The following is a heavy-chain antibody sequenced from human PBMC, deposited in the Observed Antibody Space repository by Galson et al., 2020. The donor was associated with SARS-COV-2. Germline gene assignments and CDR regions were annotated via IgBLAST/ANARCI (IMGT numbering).Heavy chain of an antibody. J-gene: IGHJ5*02. D-gene: IGHD5-18*01. V-gene: IGHV2-5*01. CDR3: AHRRQEWASAMVEDVDWFDP. Sequence: SGPTLVKPTQTLTLTCTFSGFSLSTSGVGVGWIRQPPGKALEWLALIYWNDDKRYSPSLKSRLTITKDTSKNQVVLKMTNMDPVDTATYYCAHRRQEWASAMVEDVDWFDPWGQGTLVTVSS. CDR1: GFSLSTSGVG. CDR2: IYWNDDK.